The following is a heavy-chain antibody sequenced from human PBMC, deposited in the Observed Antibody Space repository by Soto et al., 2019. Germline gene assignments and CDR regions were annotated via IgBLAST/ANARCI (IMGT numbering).Heavy chain of an antibody. CDR1: GYSIRSGYY. D-gene: IGHD5-18*01. J-gene: IGHJ4*02. Sequence: SETLSPTCDVSGYSIRSGYYCGWIRQPPGKGLEWIGSIYHSGSTYYNPSLKSRVTISVDTSKNQFSLKLSSVTAADTAVYYCARNSRYSYGFDRDYWGQGTLVTVSS. V-gene: IGHV4-38-2*01. CDR3: ARNSRYSYGFDRDY. CDR2: IYHSGST.